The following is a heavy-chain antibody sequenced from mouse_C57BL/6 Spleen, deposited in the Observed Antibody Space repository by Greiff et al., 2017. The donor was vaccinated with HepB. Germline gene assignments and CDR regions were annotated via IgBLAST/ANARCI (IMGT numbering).Heavy chain of an antibody. D-gene: IGHD2-4*01. J-gene: IGHJ2*01. CDR1: GYTFTDYY. CDR3: ARSLIYYDYLDY. Sequence: EVQLQQSGPELVKPGASVKISCKASGYTFTDYYMNWVKQSHGKSLEWIGDINPNNGGTSYNQKFKGKATLTVDKSSSTAYMELRSLTSEDSAVYYCARSLIYYDYLDYWGQGTTLTVSS. CDR2: INPNNGGT. V-gene: IGHV1-26*01.